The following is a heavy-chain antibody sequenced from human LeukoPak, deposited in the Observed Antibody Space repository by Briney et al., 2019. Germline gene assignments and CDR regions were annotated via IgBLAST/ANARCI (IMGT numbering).Heavy chain of an antibody. V-gene: IGHV4-59*01. J-gene: IGHJ3*02. D-gene: IGHD2-15*01. CDR1: GGSISSYY. CDR3: ARGGYCSGGSCYLDAFDI. CDR2: IYYSGST. Sequence: PSETLSLTCTVSGGSISSYYWSWIRQPPGKGLEWIGYIYYSGSTNYNPSLKSRVTISVDTSKNQFSLKLSSVTAADTAVYYCARGGYCSGGSCYLDAFDIWGQGTMVTVSS.